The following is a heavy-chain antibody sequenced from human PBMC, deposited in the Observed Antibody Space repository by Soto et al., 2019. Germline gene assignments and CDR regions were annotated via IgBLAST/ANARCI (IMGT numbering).Heavy chain of an antibody. J-gene: IGHJ3*02. V-gene: IGHV3-23*01. D-gene: IGHD2-15*01. Sequence: EVQVLESGGGLVQPGGSLRLSCEGSGFTVSSHAMTWIRQAPGKGPEWVSTVTADGGTYYADSVKGRFAMSRDTSENTLYLQMNSLGADDTAAYYCALHVSCSGGSCQYDAFAIRGQGTMVTVSS. CDR2: VTADGGT. CDR1: GFTVSSHA. CDR3: ALHVSCSGGSCQYDAFAI.